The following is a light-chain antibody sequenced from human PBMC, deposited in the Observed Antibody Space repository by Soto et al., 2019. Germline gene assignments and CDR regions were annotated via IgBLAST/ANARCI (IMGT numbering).Light chain of an antibody. CDR2: DVS. V-gene: IGKV1-33*01. J-gene: IGKJ2*01. CDR1: QDIRNH. Sequence: DIQMTQAPSSLSASVGDRVTITCQASQDIRNHLNWYQHRPGKAPKLLIYDVSNLETGVPSRFIGSRSGTDFTFAISGRQPEDVATYYCRRFDSLPRFTFGQGTKLQLK. CDR3: RRFDSLPRFT.